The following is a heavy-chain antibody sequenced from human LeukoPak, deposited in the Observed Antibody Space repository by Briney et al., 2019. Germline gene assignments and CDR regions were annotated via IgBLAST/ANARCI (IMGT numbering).Heavy chain of an antibody. V-gene: IGHV1-18*01. CDR3: ARYSSSYYYYGMDV. CDR1: GYTFTSYG. Sequence: ASVTVSCKASGYTFTSYGISWVRQAPGQRLEWMGWISAYNGNTNYAQKLQGRVTMTTDTSTSTAYMELRSLRSDDTAVYYCARYSSSYYYYGMDVWGQGTTVTVSS. J-gene: IGHJ6*02. CDR2: ISAYNGNT. D-gene: IGHD6-6*01.